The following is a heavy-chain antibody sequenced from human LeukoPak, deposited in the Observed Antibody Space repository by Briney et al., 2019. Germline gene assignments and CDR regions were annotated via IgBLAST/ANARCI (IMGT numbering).Heavy chain of an antibody. D-gene: IGHD6-19*01. CDR1: GFTFSSYG. CDR2: ISYDGSNK. V-gene: IGHV3-30*18. Sequence: GGSLRLSCVVSGFTFSSYGMHWVRQAPGKGLEWVAVISYDGSNKNYADSVKGRFTISRDNSKNTLYLQMNSLRVEDTAVYYCAKRAPLYSSTPGNYFDSWGQGTLVTVSS. CDR3: AKRAPLYSSTPGNYFDS. J-gene: IGHJ4*02.